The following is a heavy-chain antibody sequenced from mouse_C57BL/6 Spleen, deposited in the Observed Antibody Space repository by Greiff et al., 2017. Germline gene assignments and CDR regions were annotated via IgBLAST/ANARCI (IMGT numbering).Heavy chain of an antibody. D-gene: IGHD2-1*01. Sequence: VQLQQSGPELVKPGASVKIPCKASGYTFTDYNMDWVKQSHGKSLEWIGDINPNNGGTIYNQKFKGKATLTVDKSSSTAYMELRSLTSEDTAVYYCARSGNSLYYYAMDYWGQGTSVTVSS. V-gene: IGHV1-18*01. J-gene: IGHJ4*01. CDR1: GYTFTDYN. CDR2: INPNNGGT. CDR3: ARSGNSLYYYAMDY.